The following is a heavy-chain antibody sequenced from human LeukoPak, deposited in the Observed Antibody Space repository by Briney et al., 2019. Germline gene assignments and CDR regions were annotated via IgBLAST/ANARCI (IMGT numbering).Heavy chain of an antibody. CDR3: ARHVRGHDYVWGSYPSPFAY. CDR1: GGSITSTYY. Sequence: SETLSLACSVSGGSITSTYYWGWLRPPPGKGLEGIGSMYYSGSSYYNSSLKSRVTMSVDTTKNQFSLRLSSVTAADTAVYYCARHVRGHDYVWGSYPSPFAYWGQGTLVTVSS. V-gene: IGHV4-39*01. J-gene: IGHJ4*02. D-gene: IGHD3-16*02. CDR2: MYYSGSS.